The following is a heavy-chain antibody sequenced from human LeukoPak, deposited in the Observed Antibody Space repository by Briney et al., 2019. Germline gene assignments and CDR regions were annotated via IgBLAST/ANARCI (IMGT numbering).Heavy chain of an antibody. CDR1: GGTFSSYA. CDR2: IIPIFGTA. Sequence: ASVKVPCKASGGTFSSYAISWVRQAPGQGLEWMGGIIPIFGTANYAQKFQGRVTITADESTSTAYMELSSLRSEDTAVYYCARDSEQWLERGRFDYWGQGTLVTVSS. J-gene: IGHJ4*02. D-gene: IGHD6-19*01. V-gene: IGHV1-69*13. CDR3: ARDSEQWLERGRFDY.